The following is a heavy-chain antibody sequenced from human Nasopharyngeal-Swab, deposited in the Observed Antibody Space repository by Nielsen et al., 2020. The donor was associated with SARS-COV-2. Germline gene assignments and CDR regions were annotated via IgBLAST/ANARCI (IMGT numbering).Heavy chain of an antibody. J-gene: IGHJ4*02. Sequence: GGSLRLSCAASGFTLSTYWMHWVRQALGKGLVWVSRINRDGSSTSYADSVKGRFAISRENAKNTLYLQMNSLRVEDTAVYYCARETAVAGDYYCDYWGQGTLVAVSS. CDR3: ARETAVAGDYYCDY. V-gene: IGHV3-74*01. CDR1: GFTLSTYW. CDR2: INRDGSST. D-gene: IGHD6-19*01.